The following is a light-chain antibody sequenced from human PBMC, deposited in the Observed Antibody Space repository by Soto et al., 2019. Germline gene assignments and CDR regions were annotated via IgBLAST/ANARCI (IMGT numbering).Light chain of an antibody. Sequence: QSVLTQPPSASGTPGQWVPISFSGSRSNIGSHTVNWYQQLPGTAPKLLIYSDNQRPSGVPGRVSGSKSGTSASLAISGLHAEDEAEYYCAAWDDSLNGPVFGGGTKVTVL. CDR3: AAWDDSLNGPV. V-gene: IGLV1-44*01. CDR1: RSNIGSHT. CDR2: SDN. J-gene: IGLJ2*01.